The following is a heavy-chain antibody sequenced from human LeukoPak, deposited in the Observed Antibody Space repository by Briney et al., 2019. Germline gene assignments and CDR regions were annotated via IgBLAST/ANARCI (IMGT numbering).Heavy chain of an antibody. Sequence: GGSLRLSCAASGFTFSTFGMHWVRQAPDKGLEWVAVTSFDGSSKYYADSVKGRFTISRDNSKNTLYLQMNSLRAEDTAVYYCAKDPRSWVGYFDYWGQGILVTVSS. V-gene: IGHV3-30*18. CDR3: AKDPRSWVGYFDY. D-gene: IGHD1-26*01. J-gene: IGHJ4*02. CDR1: GFTFSTFG. CDR2: TSFDGSSK.